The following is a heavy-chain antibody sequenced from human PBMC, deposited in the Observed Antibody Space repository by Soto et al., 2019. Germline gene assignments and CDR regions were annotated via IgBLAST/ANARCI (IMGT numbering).Heavy chain of an antibody. J-gene: IGHJ4*02. V-gene: IGHV3-48*02. CDR2: ISSSSSTI. Sequence: EVQLVESGGGLVQPGGSLRLSCAASGFTFSSYSMNWVRQAPGKGLEWVSYISSSSSTIYYADSVKGRFTISRDNAKNSLYLKMTSLRDEDTAVYYCAREMETYSGRYSYYFEYWCQGTLVTVSS. D-gene: IGHD1-26*01. CDR3: AREMETYSGRYSYYFEY. CDR1: GFTFSSYS.